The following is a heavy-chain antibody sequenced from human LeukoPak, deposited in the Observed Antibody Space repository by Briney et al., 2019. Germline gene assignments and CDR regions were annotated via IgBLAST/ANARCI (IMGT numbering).Heavy chain of an antibody. CDR1: GFSLSTSGVG. CDR3: VRAAGTRGFDY. V-gene: IGHV2-5*02. J-gene: IGHJ4*02. CDR2: IYWDDDN. D-gene: IGHD6-13*01. Sequence: SGPTLVKPTQILTLTCTFSGFSLSTSGVGVGWIRQPPGKALEWLALIYWDDDNRYSPSLKSRLTITKDTSKNQVVLTTTNMDPVDTVTNYCVRAAGTRGFDYWGQGTLVTVSS.